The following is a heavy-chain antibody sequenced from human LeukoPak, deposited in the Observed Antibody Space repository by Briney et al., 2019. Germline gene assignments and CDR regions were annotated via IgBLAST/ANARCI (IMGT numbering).Heavy chain of an antibody. D-gene: IGHD2-8*01. J-gene: IGHJ6*02. CDR3: ARDPYESNYYGMDV. CDR2: ISYDGSNK. CDR1: GFTFSSYG. Sequence: PGGSLRLSCAASGFTFSSYGMHWVRQAPGKGLEWVAVISYDGSNKYYADSVKGRFTISRDNAKNSLYLQMNSLRAEDTAVYYCARDPYESNYYGMDVWGQGTTVTVSS. V-gene: IGHV3-30*03.